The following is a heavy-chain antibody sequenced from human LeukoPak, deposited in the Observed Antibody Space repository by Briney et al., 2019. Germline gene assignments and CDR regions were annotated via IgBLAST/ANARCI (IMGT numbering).Heavy chain of an antibody. CDR1: GFTFSSYG. V-gene: IGHV3-30*18. J-gene: IGHJ6*02. D-gene: IGHD3-16*01. CDR3: AKDPGSNARFGALYGMDV. CDR2: ISYDGSNK. Sequence: PGRSLRLSCAASGFTFSSYGMHWVRQAPGKGLEWVAVISYDGSNKYYADSVKGRFTISRDNSKNTLYLQMNSLRAEDTAVYYCAKDPGSNARFGALYGMDVWGQGTTVT.